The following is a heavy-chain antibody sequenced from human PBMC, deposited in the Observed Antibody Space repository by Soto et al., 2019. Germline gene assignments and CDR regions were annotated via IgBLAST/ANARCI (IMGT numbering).Heavy chain of an antibody. Sequence: QVQLVQSGAEVKKPGASVKVSCKASGYTFTGYYMHWVRQAPGQGLEWMGWINPNSGGTNYAQKFQGRVTMTRDTSISTAYMELSRLRSDDTAVYYCARVRRGYSYGYNWFDPWGQGTLVTVSS. D-gene: IGHD5-18*01. CDR1: GYTFTGYY. CDR2: INPNSGGT. V-gene: IGHV1-2*02. J-gene: IGHJ5*02. CDR3: ARVRRGYSYGYNWFDP.